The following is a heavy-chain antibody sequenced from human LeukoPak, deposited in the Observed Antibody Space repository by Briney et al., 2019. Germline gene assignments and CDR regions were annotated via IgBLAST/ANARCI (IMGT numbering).Heavy chain of an antibody. J-gene: IGHJ4*02. CDR3: AKDPREVVAATLDY. CDR2: LRYDGSNK. Sequence: GGSLRLSCAASGFTFSSYGMHWVRQAPGKGLEWVAFLRYDGSNKYYADSVKGRFTISRDNSKNTLYLQMNSLRAEDTAVYYCAKDPREVVAATLDYWGQGTLVTVSS. CDR1: GFTFSSYG. V-gene: IGHV3-30*02. D-gene: IGHD2-15*01.